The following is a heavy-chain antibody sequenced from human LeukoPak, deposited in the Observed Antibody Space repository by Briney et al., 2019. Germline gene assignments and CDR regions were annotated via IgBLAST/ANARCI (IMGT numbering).Heavy chain of an antibody. CDR1: GYTFTGYY. V-gene: IGHV1-2*06. Sequence: GASVKVSCKASGYTFTGYYMHWVRQAPAQGLEWMGRINPNSGGTNYAQKFQGRLTMTRDTSISTAYMELSSLRSDDTAVYYCARDPPSYDFWSGSYYMDVWGKGTTVTVSS. CDR3: ARDPPSYDFWSGSYYMDV. D-gene: IGHD3-3*01. J-gene: IGHJ6*03. CDR2: INPNSGGT.